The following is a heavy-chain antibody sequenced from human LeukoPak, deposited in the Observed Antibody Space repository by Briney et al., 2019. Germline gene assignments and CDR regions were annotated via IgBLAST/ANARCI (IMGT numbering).Heavy chain of an antibody. J-gene: IGHJ4*02. CDR3: ARAMDS. CDR2: ISWNSGNI. Sequence: PGRTLRLSCVASGFTFDDYAIHWVRQAPGKGLEWVSGISWNSGNIGYADSVKGRFTISRDNAKNSLYLQMNSLRAEDTAVYYCARAMDSWGQGTLVTVSS. V-gene: IGHV3-9*01. CDR1: GFTFDDYA.